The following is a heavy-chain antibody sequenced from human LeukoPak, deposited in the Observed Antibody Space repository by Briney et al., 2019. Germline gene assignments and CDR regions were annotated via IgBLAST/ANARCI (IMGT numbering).Heavy chain of an antibody. CDR3: ARGMRIFGDNWFDP. V-gene: IGHV1-69*05. CDR1: GGTFSSYA. Sequence: ASVKVSCKASGGTFSSYAISWVRQAPGQGLEWMGGIIPIFGTANYAQKFQGRVTITTDESTSTAYMELSSLRSEDTAVYYCARGMRIFGDNWFDPWGQGTLVTVSS. J-gene: IGHJ5*02. CDR2: IIPIFGTA. D-gene: IGHD3-3*01.